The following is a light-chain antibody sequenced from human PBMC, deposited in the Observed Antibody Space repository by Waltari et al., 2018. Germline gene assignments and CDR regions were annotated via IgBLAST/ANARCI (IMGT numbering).Light chain of an antibody. CDR3: SSYTSSSTLV. CDR2: DVS. J-gene: IGLJ3*02. CDR1: SSDVGGYNY. Sequence: QSALTQPASVSGSPGQSFTIPCTGTSSDVGGYNYVSWYQQHPGKAPNLMIYDVSNRPSGVSNRFSGSKSGNTASLTISGLQAEDEADYYCSSYTSSSTLVFGGGTKLTVL. V-gene: IGLV2-14*01.